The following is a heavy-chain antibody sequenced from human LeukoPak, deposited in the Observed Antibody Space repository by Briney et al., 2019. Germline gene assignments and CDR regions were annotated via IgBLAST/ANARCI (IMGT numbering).Heavy chain of an antibody. CDR3: ARGVDTAENWFDP. D-gene: IGHD5-18*01. V-gene: IGHV4-34*01. Sequence: SETLSLTCAVYGGSFSGYYWSWIRQPPGKGLEWIGSIYYGGSTYYNPSLKSRVTISVDTSKNQFSLKLSSVTAADTAVYYCARGVDTAENWFDPWGQGTLVTVSS. CDR1: GGSFSGYY. J-gene: IGHJ5*02. CDR2: IYYGGST.